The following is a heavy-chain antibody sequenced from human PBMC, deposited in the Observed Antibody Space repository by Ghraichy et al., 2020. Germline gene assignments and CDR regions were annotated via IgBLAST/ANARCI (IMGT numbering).Heavy chain of an antibody. CDR3: AREGFIYNYGFDY. CDR1: GFTFSSYW. V-gene: IGHV3-74*01. J-gene: IGHJ4*02. D-gene: IGHD5-24*01. Sequence: GGSLRLSCAASGFTFSSYWMHWVRQAPGKGLVWVSRIKSDGSYTSYADSVKGRFTISRDNAKNTLYLQMNSLRAEDTAVYYCAREGFIYNYGFDYWGQGTLVTVSS. CDR2: IKSDGSYT.